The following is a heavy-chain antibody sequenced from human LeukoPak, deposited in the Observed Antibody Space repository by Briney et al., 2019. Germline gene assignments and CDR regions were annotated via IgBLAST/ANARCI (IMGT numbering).Heavy chain of an antibody. CDR1: GFTVSSNY. CDR3: ARLRLDTNWFDP. CDR2: ISSSSSYI. J-gene: IGHJ5*02. V-gene: IGHV3-21*01. Sequence: PGGSLRLSCAASGFTVSSNYMSWVRQAPGKGLEWVSSISSSSSYIYYADSVKGRFTISRDNAKNSLYLQMNSLRAEDTAVYYCARLRLDTNWFDPWGQGTLVTVSS. D-gene: IGHD4-11*01.